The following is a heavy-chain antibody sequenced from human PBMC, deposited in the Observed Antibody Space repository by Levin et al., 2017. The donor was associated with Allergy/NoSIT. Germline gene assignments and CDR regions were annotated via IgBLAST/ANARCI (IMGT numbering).Heavy chain of an antibody. Sequence: GGSLRLSCAASGFTFDDYAMHWVRQAPGKGLEWVSGISWNSGSIGYADSVKGRFTISRDNAKNSLYLQMNSLRAEDTALYYCAKDIVLLYDGPAFDIWGQGTMVTVSS. CDR2: ISWNSGSI. J-gene: IGHJ3*02. D-gene: IGHD5/OR15-5a*01. V-gene: IGHV3-9*01. CDR1: GFTFDDYA. CDR3: AKDIVLLYDGPAFDI.